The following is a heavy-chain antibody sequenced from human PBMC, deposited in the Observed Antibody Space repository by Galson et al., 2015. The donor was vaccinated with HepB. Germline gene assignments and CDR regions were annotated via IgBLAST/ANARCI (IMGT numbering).Heavy chain of an antibody. D-gene: IGHD3-16*02. CDR2: ISYDGSNT. Sequence: SLRLSCAASGLTFSNYAMHWVRQAPGKGLEWVAIISYDGSNTFYADSVKGRLTISRGNSKWILYLQINSLRAEDTAVYYCAKDHYEYAWGSYRQGLDHWGQGTLVVVSS. V-gene: IGHV3-30*04. CDR1: GLTFSNYA. J-gene: IGHJ4*02. CDR3: AKDHYEYAWGSYRQGLDH.